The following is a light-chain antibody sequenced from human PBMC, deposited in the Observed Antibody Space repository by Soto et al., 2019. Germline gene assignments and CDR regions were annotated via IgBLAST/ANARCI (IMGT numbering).Light chain of an antibody. CDR1: QSVSSSY. Sequence: EIVLTQSPGTLSLSPGERATLSCRASQSVSSSYLAWYQQKPGQAPRLLIYDASNRATGIPARFNGSGSGTDFTLTIARLEPEDFAIYYCQQRDTWPPWTFGLGTKVDIK. V-gene: IGKV3D-20*02. J-gene: IGKJ1*01. CDR2: DAS. CDR3: QQRDTWPPWT.